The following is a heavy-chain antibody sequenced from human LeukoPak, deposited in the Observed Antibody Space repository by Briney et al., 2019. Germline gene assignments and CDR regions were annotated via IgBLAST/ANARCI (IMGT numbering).Heavy chain of an antibody. J-gene: IGHJ6*02. CDR1: GGTFSSYA. CDR2: IILIFGTA. V-gene: IGHV1-69*13. Sequence: GASVKVSCKASGGTFSSYAISWVRQAPGQGLEWMGGIILIFGTANYAQKFQGRVTITADESTSTAYMELSSLRSEDTAVYYCARVGSLRTGYYYYGMDVWGQGTTVTVSS. CDR3: ARVGSLRTGYYYYGMDV. D-gene: IGHD4-17*01.